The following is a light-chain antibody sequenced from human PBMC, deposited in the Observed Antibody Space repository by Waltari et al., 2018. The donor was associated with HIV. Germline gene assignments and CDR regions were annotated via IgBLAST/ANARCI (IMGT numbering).Light chain of an antibody. CDR1: QSVSSSY. CDR3: QQYSGSRPIT. CDR2: GAS. J-gene: IGKJ5*01. Sequence: EIVLTQSPGTLSLSPGERATLSCRASQSVSSSYLAWYQQKPGQAPRLLIYGASSRATGIPDRFSGSGSGTDFTLTISRLEPEDFAVYFCQQYSGSRPITFGQGTLLEIK. V-gene: IGKV3-20*01.